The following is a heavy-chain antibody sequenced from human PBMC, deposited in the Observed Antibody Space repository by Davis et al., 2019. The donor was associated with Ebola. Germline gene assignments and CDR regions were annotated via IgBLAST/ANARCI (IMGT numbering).Heavy chain of an antibody. CDR1: GGSISSSSYY. CDR2: IYYSGST. CDR3: AILASYGNWFDP. J-gene: IGHJ5*02. D-gene: IGHD5-18*01. V-gene: IGHV4-61*05. Sequence: MPGGSLRLSCTVSGGSISSSSYYWGWIRQPPGKGLEWIGYIYYSGSTNYNPSLKSRVTISVDTSKNQFSLKLSSVTAADTAVYYCAILASYGNWFDPWGQGTLVTVSS.